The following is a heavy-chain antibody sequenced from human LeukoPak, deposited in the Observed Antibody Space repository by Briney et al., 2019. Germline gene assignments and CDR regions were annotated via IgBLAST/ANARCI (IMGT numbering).Heavy chain of an antibody. CDR2: ISYDGSNK. CDR3: AKRREYCSSTSCYTTD. D-gene: IGHD2-2*02. J-gene: IGHJ4*02. V-gene: IGHV3-30*18. CDR1: GFTFSSYG. Sequence: GGSLRLSCAASGFTFSSYGMHWVRQAPGKGLEWVAVISYDGSNKYYADSVKGRFTISRDNSKNTLYLQMNSLRAEDTAVYYCAKRREYCSSTSCYTTDWGQGTLVTVSS.